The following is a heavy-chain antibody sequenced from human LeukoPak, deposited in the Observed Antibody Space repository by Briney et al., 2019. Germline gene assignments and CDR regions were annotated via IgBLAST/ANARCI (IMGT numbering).Heavy chain of an antibody. Sequence: SGGSLRLSCAASGFTFSNYAMHWVRQAPGKGLEWVSLISYDGYNKFYANSVKGRFTISRDNSKNTLYLQMNSLRTDDTAVYYCAKAGSSGSFDPWGQGTLVTVSS. CDR3: AKAGSSGSFDP. D-gene: IGHD6-19*01. CDR2: ISYDGYNK. V-gene: IGHV3-30*04. J-gene: IGHJ5*02. CDR1: GFTFSNYA.